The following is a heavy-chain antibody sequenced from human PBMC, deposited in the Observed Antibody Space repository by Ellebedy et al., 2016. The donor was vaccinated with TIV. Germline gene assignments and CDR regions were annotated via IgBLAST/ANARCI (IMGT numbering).Heavy chain of an antibody. Sequence: MPSETLSLTCTVSGASIDSSSYYWGWIRQPPGKGLEWIGSIYYSGITTYNPSLKSRVTISVDMPKNQFSLKLRSVTAADTVVYYCARYDRSGTRYFDLWGRGILVTVSS. CDR1: GASIDSSSYY. V-gene: IGHV4-39*01. CDR2: IYYSGIT. D-gene: IGHD3-9*01. J-gene: IGHJ2*01. CDR3: ARYDRSGTRYFDL.